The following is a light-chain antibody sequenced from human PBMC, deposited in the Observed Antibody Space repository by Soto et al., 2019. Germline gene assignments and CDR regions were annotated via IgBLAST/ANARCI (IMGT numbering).Light chain of an antibody. V-gene: IGKV3-20*01. Sequence: ERVMTQSPATLSVSPGERVTLSCRASQSVSSSYLAWYQQKPGQAPRLLIYGASGRATGIPDRFSGSGSGTDFTLTISRLEPEDFAVYYCQQYGSSPSFGGGTKV. J-gene: IGKJ4*01. CDR3: QQYGSSPS. CDR1: QSVSSSY. CDR2: GAS.